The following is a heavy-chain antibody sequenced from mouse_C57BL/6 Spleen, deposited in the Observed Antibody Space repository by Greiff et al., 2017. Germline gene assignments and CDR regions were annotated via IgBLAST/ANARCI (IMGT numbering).Heavy chain of an antibody. V-gene: IGHV1-26*01. CDR2: INPNNGGT. Sequence: VQLQQSGPELVKPGASVKISCKASGYTFTDYYMNWVKQSHGKSLEWIGDINPNNGGTSYNQKFKGKATLTVDKSSSTAYMELRSLTSEDSAVYYCARFYGKRDYYAMDYWGQGTSVTVSS. D-gene: IGHD2-1*01. CDR1: GYTFTDYY. CDR3: ARFYGKRDYYAMDY. J-gene: IGHJ4*01.